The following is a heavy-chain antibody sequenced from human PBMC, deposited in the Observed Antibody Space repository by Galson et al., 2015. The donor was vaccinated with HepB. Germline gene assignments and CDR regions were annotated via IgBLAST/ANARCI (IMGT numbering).Heavy chain of an antibody. Sequence: SLRLSCAASGFTFSSYGMHWVRQAPGKGLEWVAVISYDGSNKYYADSVKGRFTIPRDNSKNTLYLQMNSLRAEDTAVYYCAKDKAYCSSTSCYDDAFDIWGQGTMVTVSS. D-gene: IGHD2-2*01. J-gene: IGHJ3*02. CDR2: ISYDGSNK. V-gene: IGHV3-30*18. CDR1: GFTFSSYG. CDR3: AKDKAYCSSTSCYDDAFDI.